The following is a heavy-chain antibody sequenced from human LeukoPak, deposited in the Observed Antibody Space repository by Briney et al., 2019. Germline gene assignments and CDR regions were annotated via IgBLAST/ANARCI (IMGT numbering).Heavy chain of an antibody. CDR2: ISYDGSNK. D-gene: IGHD3-3*01. Sequence: GGSLRLSCAASGFTFSSYGMHRVRQAPGKGLEWVAVISYDGSNKYYADSVKGRFTISRDNSENTPYLQMNSLRAEDTAVYYCAKASGFFKVDYWGQGTLVTVFS. CDR1: GFTFSSYG. V-gene: IGHV3-30*18. J-gene: IGHJ4*02. CDR3: AKASGFFKVDY.